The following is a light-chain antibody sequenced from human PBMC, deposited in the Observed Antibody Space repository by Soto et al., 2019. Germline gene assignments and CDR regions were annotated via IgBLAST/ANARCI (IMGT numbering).Light chain of an antibody. CDR2: DVS. V-gene: IGLV2-11*01. Sequence: QSALTQPSSVSGSPGQSVSISCTGTSSDVGGYTYVSWYQQHPGKAPKVMMYDVSKRPSGVPDRFSGSKSGNTASLTISGLQSEDEADYYCCSYAGRYTDVFGTGTKVTVL. CDR1: SSDVGGYTY. CDR3: CSYAGRYTDV. J-gene: IGLJ1*01.